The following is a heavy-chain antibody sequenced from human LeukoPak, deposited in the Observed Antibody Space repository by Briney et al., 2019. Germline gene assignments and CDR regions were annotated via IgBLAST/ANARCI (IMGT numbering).Heavy chain of an antibody. D-gene: IGHD3-10*01. CDR2: ISYDGSNK. CDR3: ARDKSYYGSGSYYTAIDY. Sequence: QTGRSLRLSCAASGFTFSSYAMHWVRQAPGKGLEWVAVISYDGSNKYYADSVKGRFTISRDDSKNTLYLQMNSLRAEDTAVYYCARDKSYYGSGSYYTAIDYWGQGTLVTVSS. CDR1: GFTFSSYA. J-gene: IGHJ4*02. V-gene: IGHV3-30-3*01.